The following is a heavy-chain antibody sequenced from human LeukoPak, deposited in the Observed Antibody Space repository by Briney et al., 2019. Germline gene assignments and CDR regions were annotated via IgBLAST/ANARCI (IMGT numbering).Heavy chain of an antibody. CDR2: IYYSGST. D-gene: IGHD3-9*01. V-gene: IGHV4-59*12. CDR3: ARALLHFDILTGYHNQAYGMDV. Sequence: KPSETLSLTCTVSGGSISSYYWSWIRQPPGKGLEWIGYIYYSGSTYYNPSLKSRVTISVDTSKNQFSLKLSSVTAADTAVYYCARALLHFDILTGYHNQAYGMDVWGRGTTVTVSS. CDR1: GGSISSYY. J-gene: IGHJ6*02.